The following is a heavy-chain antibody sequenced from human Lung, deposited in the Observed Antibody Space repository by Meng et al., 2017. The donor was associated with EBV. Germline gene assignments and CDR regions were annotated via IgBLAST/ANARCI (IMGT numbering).Heavy chain of an antibody. CDR3: AKESYYYDSSGPGGFYDY. CDR1: VCTFSSYY. V-gene: IGHV3-23*04. Sequence: EVQLVEXXXGXVXXGGXLRLSCAAAVCTFSSYYMSWVRQPPGKGLEWVSAISGSGGSTYYADSVKGRFTISRDNSKNTLYLQMNSLRAEDTAVYYCAKESYYYDSSGPGGFYDYWGQGTLVTVSS. J-gene: IGHJ4*02. D-gene: IGHD3-22*01. CDR2: ISGSGGST.